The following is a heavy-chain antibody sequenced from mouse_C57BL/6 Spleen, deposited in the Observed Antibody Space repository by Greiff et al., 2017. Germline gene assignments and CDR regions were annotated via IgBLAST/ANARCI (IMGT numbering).Heavy chain of an antibody. CDR3: AKDGYYGSSPWFAY. CDR1: GFSLTSYG. D-gene: IGHD1-1*01. V-gene: IGHV2-5*01. Sequence: VMLVESGPGLVQPSQSLSITCTVSGFSLTSYGVHWVRQSPGKGLEWLGVIWRGGSTDYNAAFMSRLSITKDNSKSQVFFKMTSLHADDAAISYCAKDGYYGSSPWFAYWGQGTMVTVSA. CDR2: IWRGGST. J-gene: IGHJ3*01.